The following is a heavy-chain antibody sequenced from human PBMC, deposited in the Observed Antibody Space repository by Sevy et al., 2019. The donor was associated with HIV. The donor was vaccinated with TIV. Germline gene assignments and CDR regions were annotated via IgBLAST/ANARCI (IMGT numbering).Heavy chain of an antibody. V-gene: IGHV3-33*01. CDR1: GFTFSSYG. CDR2: IWYDGSNK. Sequence: GGSLRLSCAASGFTFSSYGMHWVRQAPGKGLEWVAVIWYDGSNKYYADSVKGRFTISRDNSKNTLYLQMNSLRAEDTAVYYCARGQVVINAPAFDIWGQGTMVTVSS. CDR3: ARGQVVINAPAFDI. D-gene: IGHD3-22*01. J-gene: IGHJ3*02.